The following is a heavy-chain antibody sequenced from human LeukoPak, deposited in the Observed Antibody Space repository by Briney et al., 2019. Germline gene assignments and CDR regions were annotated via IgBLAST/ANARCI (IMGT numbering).Heavy chain of an antibody. CDR1: GGSFRGYY. D-gene: IGHD5-18*01. Sequence: PSETLSLTCAVYGGSFRGYYWSWIRQPPGKGLEWIGEINHSGSTNYNPSLKSRVTISVDTSKNQFSLKLSSVTAADTAVHYCARGPGPWEYSYGTYDYWGQGTLVTVSS. CDR2: INHSGST. V-gene: IGHV4-34*01. CDR3: ARGPGPWEYSYGTYDY. J-gene: IGHJ4*02.